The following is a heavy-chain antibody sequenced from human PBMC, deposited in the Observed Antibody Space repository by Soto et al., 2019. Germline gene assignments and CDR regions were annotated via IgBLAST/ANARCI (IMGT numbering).Heavy chain of an antibody. CDR3: AKGSETVYSYYYYGMDV. V-gene: IGHV3-23*01. CDR1: GFTFSSYA. J-gene: IGHJ6*02. CDR2: ISGSGGST. Sequence: LGGSLRLSCAASGFTFSSYAMSWVRQAPGKGLEWVSAISGSGGSTYYADSVKGRFTISRDNSKNTLYLRMNSLRAEDTAVYYCAKGSETVYSYYYYGMDVWGQGTTVTVSS. D-gene: IGHD6-25*01.